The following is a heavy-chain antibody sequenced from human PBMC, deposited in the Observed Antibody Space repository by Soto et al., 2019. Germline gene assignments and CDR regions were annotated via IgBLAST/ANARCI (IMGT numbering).Heavy chain of an antibody. J-gene: IGHJ4*02. Sequence: GGSLRLSCTSSGFSFGDYAMTWVRQAPGKGLEWVGFIRSRAYGTTTEYAASVKGRFIISRDDSKSIAYLQMNSLKTEDTAVYYCNSGAGNWGQGTQVIVSS. CDR1: GFSFGDYA. CDR3: NSGAGN. V-gene: IGHV3-49*04. D-gene: IGHD6-19*01. CDR2: IRSRAYGTTT.